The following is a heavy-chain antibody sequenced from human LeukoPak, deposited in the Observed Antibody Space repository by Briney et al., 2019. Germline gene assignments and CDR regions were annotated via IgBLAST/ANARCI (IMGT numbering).Heavy chain of an antibody. D-gene: IGHD2-2*01. Sequence: GGSLRLSCAASGFTFSSYGMHWVRQAPGKGLEWVAVIWYDGSNKYYAVSVKGRVTISRDNSKDTLYLQMNSLRAEDTAVYYCARTPERYCSSTSCYGDAFDIWGQGTMVTVSS. CDR1: GFTFSSYG. V-gene: IGHV3-33*01. J-gene: IGHJ3*02. CDR3: ARTPERYCSSTSCYGDAFDI. CDR2: IWYDGSNK.